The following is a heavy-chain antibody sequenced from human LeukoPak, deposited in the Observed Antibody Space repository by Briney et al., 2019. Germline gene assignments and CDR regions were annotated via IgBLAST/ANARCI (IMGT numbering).Heavy chain of an antibody. CDR2: ISYDGSNK. J-gene: IGHJ4*02. V-gene: IGHV3-30*18. CDR1: GFTFSSYG. Sequence: GGSLRLSCAASGFTFSSYGMHWVRQAPGKGLEWVAVISYDGSNKYYADSVKGRFTISRDNSKNTLYLQMNSLRAEDTAVYYCAKGDGFDYWGQGTLVTVS. D-gene: IGHD5-24*01. CDR3: AKGDGFDY.